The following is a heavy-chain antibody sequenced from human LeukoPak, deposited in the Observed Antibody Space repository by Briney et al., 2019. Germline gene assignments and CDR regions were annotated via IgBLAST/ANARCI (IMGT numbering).Heavy chain of an antibody. V-gene: IGHV3-21*01. CDR3: ARAHYRDDSSGYMHYYYYMDV. CDR2: ITSSGTYN. D-gene: IGHD3-22*01. Sequence: GGSLRLSCAASGFPFSNYNMNWVRQAPGKAMEWVSSITSSGTYNFYADSVRGRFTISRDNAKNSLYLQMNSLRAEDTAVYYCARAHYRDDSSGYMHYYYYMDVWGKGTTVTISS. CDR1: GFPFSNYN. J-gene: IGHJ6*03.